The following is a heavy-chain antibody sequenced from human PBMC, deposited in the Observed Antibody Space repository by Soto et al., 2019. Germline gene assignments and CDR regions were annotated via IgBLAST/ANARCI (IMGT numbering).Heavy chain of an antibody. V-gene: IGHV3-15*01. CDR1: GFNFNVAW. J-gene: IGHJ4*02. D-gene: IGHD3-10*01. Sequence: EVYLVESGGGLVKPGGSLRLSCATSGFNFNVAWMSWVRQAPGKGLEWVGRIKSRTSGGTREYADPVKGRFTISKDGSEKTVHLQMDSLKIEDTAVYYCVRDVAEFGVGEFDYWGQGSLVTVSS. CDR3: VRDVAEFGVGEFDY. CDR2: IKSRTSGGTR.